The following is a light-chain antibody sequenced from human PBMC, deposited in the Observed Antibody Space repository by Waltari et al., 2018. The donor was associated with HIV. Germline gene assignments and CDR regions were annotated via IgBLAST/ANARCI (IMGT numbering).Light chain of an antibody. CDR3: MQSPPWPGT. Sequence: DVVMTQSPLSLPVTLGQRASISCRSSQSLVYVDGNTYLNLFQQRPGQSPRRLIYKVSNRDSGVPYPFSGIGSCTDFTRKISTVEAEDVGVYCGMQSPPWPGTFGPGTKVEIK. CDR1: QSLVYVDGNTY. CDR2: KVS. J-gene: IGKJ1*01. V-gene: IGKV2-30*01.